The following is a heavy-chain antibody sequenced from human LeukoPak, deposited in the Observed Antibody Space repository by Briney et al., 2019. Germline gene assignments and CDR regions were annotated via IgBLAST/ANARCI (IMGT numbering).Heavy chain of an antibody. CDR2: IIPIFGTA. V-gene: IGHV1-69*05. CDR1: GGTFSSYA. Sequence: GASVKVSCKASGGTFSSYAISWVRQAPGQGLEWMGGIIPIFGTANYAQKFQGRVTITTDESTSTAYMELSSLRSEDTAVYYCARGSRSLAAKDYYYYMDVWGKGTTVTVSS. CDR3: ARGSRSLAAKDYYYYMDV. J-gene: IGHJ6*03. D-gene: IGHD2-15*01.